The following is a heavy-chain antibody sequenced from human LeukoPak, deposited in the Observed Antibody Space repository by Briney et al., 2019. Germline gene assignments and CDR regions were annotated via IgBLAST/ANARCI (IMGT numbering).Heavy chain of an antibody. V-gene: IGHV3-23*01. CDR1: GLPFSCYA. CDR2: ISGSGCST. J-gene: IGHJ4*02. CDR3: AKNPRWGLFVVFDY. D-gene: IGHD7-27*01. Sequence: PGGSLRLLCGACGLPFSCYAMIWVRQAPGRGLEGVSAISGSGCSTYYADSVKGRFTISRDNSKNTLYLQMNSLRAEDTAVYYCAKNPRWGLFVVFDYWGQGTLVTVSS.